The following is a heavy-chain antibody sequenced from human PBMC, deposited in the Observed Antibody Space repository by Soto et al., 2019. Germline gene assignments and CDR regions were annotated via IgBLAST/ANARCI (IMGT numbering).Heavy chain of an antibody. V-gene: IGHV4-31*03. CDR1: GGSISSGGYY. Sequence: PSETLSLTCTVSGGSISSGGYYWSWIRQHPGKGLEWIGYIYYSGSTYYNPSLKSRVTISVDTSKNQFSLKLSSVTAADTAVYYCARVCGGDCHYGMDVWGQGTTVTV. D-gene: IGHD2-21*02. CDR3: ARVCGGDCHYGMDV. CDR2: IYYSGST. J-gene: IGHJ6*02.